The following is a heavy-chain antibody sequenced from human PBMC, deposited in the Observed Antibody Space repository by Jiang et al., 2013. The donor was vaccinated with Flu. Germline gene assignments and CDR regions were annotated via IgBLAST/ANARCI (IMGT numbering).Heavy chain of an antibody. CDR2: ISSSSSYI. V-gene: IGHV3-21*06. CDR1: GFTFSSYS. Sequence: QLLESGGGLVKPGGSLRLSCAASGFTFSSYSMIWVRQAPGKGLEWVSFISSSSSYIHYADSVKGRFTISRDNAKNSLYLQMSTLRAEDTAVYYCVRDGAPTYYGSGTYFPLRYWGQGALVTVSS. J-gene: IGHJ4*02. CDR3: VRDGAPTYYGSGTYFPLRY. D-gene: IGHD3-10*01.